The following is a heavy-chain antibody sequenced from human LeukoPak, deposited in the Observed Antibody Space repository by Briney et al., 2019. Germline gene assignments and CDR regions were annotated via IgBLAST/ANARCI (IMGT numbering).Heavy chain of an antibody. D-gene: IGHD6-19*01. J-gene: IGHJ4*02. Sequence: PWASVKVSCKASGGTFSSYGISWVRQAPGQGLEWMGWISAYNGNTNYAQKLQGRVTMTTDTSTSTAYMELRSLRSDDTAVYYCARGIKYRRYSSGWHFDYWGQGTLVTVSS. CDR1: GGTFSSYG. CDR2: ISAYNGNT. V-gene: IGHV1-18*01. CDR3: ARGIKYRRYSSGWHFDY.